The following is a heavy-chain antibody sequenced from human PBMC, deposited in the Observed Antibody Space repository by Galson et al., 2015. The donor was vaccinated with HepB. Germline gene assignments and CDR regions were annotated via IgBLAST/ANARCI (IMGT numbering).Heavy chain of an antibody. V-gene: IGHV3-15*01. J-gene: IGHJ4*02. CDR1: GFTFSNAW. CDR2: IKSKTDGGTT. Sequence: SLRLSCAASGFTFSNAWMSWVRQAPGKGLEWVGRIKSKTDGGTTDYAAPVKGRFTISRDDSKNTLYLQMNSLKTEDTAVYYCTTLMSAIVVVPAAILVDYWGQGTLVTVSS. D-gene: IGHD2-2*01. CDR3: TTLMSAIVVVPAAILVDY.